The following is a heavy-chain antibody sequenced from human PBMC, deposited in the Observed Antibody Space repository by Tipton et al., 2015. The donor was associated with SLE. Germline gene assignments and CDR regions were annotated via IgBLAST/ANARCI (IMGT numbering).Heavy chain of an antibody. CDR1: GYIFSTYG. V-gene: IGHV1-18*01. J-gene: IGHJ6*03. D-gene: IGHD5-12*01. Sequence: QSGAEVKKPGASVKVSYRASGYIFSTYGISWVRQAPGQGLEWMGWINPYNDNTDYVELLQGRVTMTTDTSTGTAYMELTSLNSDDTAIYYCARHPVAGYAYYMDVWGTGTTVTVSS. CDR2: INPYNDNT. CDR3: ARHPVAGYAYYMDV.